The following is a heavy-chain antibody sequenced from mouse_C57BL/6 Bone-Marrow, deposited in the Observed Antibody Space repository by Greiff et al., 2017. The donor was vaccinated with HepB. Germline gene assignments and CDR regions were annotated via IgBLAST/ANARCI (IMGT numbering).Heavy chain of an antibody. Sequence: DVQLVESGEGLVKPGGSLKLSCAASGFTFSSYAMSWVRQTPEKRLEWVAYISSGGDYLYYADTVKGRFTISRDNARNTLYLQMSSLKSEDTAMYYCTRDLLLQAFAYWGQGTLVTVSA. V-gene: IGHV5-9-1*02. D-gene: IGHD1-1*01. CDR3: TRDLLLQAFAY. CDR1: GFTFSSYA. J-gene: IGHJ3*01. CDR2: ISSGGDYL.